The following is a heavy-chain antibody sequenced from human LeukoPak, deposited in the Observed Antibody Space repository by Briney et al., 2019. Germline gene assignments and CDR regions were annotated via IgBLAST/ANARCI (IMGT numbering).Heavy chain of an antibody. V-gene: IGHV4-38-2*01. CDR3: ARQELTMIVVVGGALDI. D-gene: IGHD3-22*01. CDR1: GYSISSGYY. Sequence: SETLSLTCAVSGYSISSGYYWGWIRQPPGKGLEWIGSIYHSGSTYYNPSLKSRVTISVDTSKNQFSLKLSSVTAADTAVDYCARQELTMIVVVGGALDIWGQGTMVTVSS. CDR2: IYHSGST. J-gene: IGHJ3*02.